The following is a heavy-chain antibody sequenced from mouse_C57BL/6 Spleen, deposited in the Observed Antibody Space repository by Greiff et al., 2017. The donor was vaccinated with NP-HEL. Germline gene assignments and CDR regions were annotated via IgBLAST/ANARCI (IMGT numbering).Heavy chain of an antibody. CDR1: GYTFTSYW. CDR2: IDPSDSYT. CDR3: ARGGHYYGSSEDY. D-gene: IGHD1-1*01. Sequence: QVQLQQPGAELVMPGASVKLSCKASGYTFTSYWMHWVKQRPGQGLEWIGEIDPSDSYTNYNQKFKGKSTLTVDKSSSTAYMQLSSLTSEDSAVYYCARGGHYYGSSEDYWGQGTTLTVSS. J-gene: IGHJ2*01. V-gene: IGHV1-69*01.